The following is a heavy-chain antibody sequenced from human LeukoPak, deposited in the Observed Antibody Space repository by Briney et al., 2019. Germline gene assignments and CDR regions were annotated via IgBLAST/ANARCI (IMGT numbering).Heavy chain of an antibody. Sequence: GGSLRLSCAASGFTFSSYAMHWVRQAPGKGLEYVSVINSNGNTTFYANSVKGRFTISRDNSKNTLYLQMGSLGADDMGVYYCARALYTGNNLLFDCWGQGTQVTVSS. V-gene: IGHV3-64*01. J-gene: IGHJ4*02. CDR2: INSNGNTT. D-gene: IGHD1-26*01. CDR1: GFTFSSYA. CDR3: ARALYTGNNLLFDC.